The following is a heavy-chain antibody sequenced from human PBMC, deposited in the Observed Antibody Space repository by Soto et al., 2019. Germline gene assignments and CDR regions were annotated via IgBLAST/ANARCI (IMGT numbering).Heavy chain of an antibody. V-gene: IGHV1-18*01. J-gene: IGHJ4*02. CDR3: ASDRKWEYYGFDY. CDR1: GYAFTSYG. CDR2: ISGYNDDT. Sequence: QVQLVQSGAEVRKPGASVKVSRKASGYAFTSYGISWVRQAPGQGLEWMGWISGYNDDTNYAQKVQGRVTLTTDTSLSTAYLELRSLRSDDTAVYYCASDRKWEYYGFDYWGQGTLVTVSS. D-gene: IGHD1-26*01.